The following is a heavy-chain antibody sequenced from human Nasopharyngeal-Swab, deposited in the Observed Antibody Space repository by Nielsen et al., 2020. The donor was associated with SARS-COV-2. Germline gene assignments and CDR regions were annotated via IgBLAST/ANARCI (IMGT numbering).Heavy chain of an antibody. CDR3: TTDGGWNIAVAGNGRGFEH. V-gene: IGHV3-15*01. CDR2: IKTKYDGGQT. D-gene: IGHD6-19*01. J-gene: IGHJ4*02. Sequence: GGSLRLSCAASGFTFSNTWMSWVRQAPGKGLEWVGRIKTKYDGGQTYYNAPVKGRFTISRDDSKNMVYLQMNRLKTEDTAVYYCTTDGGWNIAVAGNGRGFEHWGQGILATVSS. CDR1: GFTFSNTW.